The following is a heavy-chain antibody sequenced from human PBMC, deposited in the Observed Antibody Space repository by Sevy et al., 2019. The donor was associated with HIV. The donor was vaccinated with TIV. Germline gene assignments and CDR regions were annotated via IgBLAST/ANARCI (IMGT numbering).Heavy chain of an antibody. J-gene: IGHJ6*02. V-gene: IGHV3-53*01. Sequence: GGSLRLSCAASGFSVSSNYMSWVRQAPGKGPEWVSVIHRGGKITYADSVQGRFTISRDNSKNTLYLQLNSLRAEDTAVYYCARGASVVGGDNCCGIDVWGQGTMVTVSS. CDR1: GFSVSSNY. CDR2: IHRGGKI. CDR3: ARGASVVGGDNCCGIDV. D-gene: IGHD2-15*01.